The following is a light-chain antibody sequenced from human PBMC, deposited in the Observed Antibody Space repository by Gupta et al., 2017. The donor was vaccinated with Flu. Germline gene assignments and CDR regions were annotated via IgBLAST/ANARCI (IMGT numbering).Light chain of an antibody. Sequence: SYLLTHAPSVSVAPGQTARITCGENNIGSKSVHWYQQKPGQAPVVVLYDNNDRPSEIPARFSGSNSGNTATLAISRVEAGDEADYFCQVWDSSSDHPVVFGGGTKLTVL. CDR2: DNN. J-gene: IGLJ2*01. CDR1: NIGSKS. CDR3: QVWDSSSDHPVV. V-gene: IGLV3-21*02.